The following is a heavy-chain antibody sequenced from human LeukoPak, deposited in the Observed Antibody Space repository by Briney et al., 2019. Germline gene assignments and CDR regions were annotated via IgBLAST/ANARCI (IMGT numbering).Heavy chain of an antibody. V-gene: IGHV3-74*01. D-gene: IGHD6-19*01. J-gene: IGHJ4*02. CDR3: ARSKKVAGVFDY. Sequence: PGRSLRLSCAASGFTFSSYWMHWVRHAPGKGLVWVSRINSDGSSTSYADSVKGRFTISRDNAKNTLYLQMNSLRAEDTAVYYCARSKKVAGVFDYWGQGTLVTVSS. CDR1: GFTFSSYW. CDR2: INSDGSST.